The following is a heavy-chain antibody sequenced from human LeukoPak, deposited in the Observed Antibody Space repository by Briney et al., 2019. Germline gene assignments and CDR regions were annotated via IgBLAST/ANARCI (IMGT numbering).Heavy chain of an antibody. CDR1: GFTFSSYA. Sequence: PGGSLRLSCAASGFTFSSYAMSWVRQAPGKGLEWVSYITCSSSTIYYADSVKGRFTISRDNAKNSLYLQMNSLRDEDTAVYYCARVRAYSSAQGIDYWGQGTLVTVSS. V-gene: IGHV3-48*02. D-gene: IGHD6-25*01. J-gene: IGHJ4*02. CDR3: ARVRAYSSAQGIDY. CDR2: ITCSSSTI.